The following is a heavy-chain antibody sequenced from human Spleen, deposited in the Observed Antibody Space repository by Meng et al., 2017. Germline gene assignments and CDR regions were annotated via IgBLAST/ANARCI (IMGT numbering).Heavy chain of an antibody. D-gene: IGHD2-8*01. J-gene: IGHJ2*01. CDR2: IYWDDDK. CDR3: ARINTGLISEGTWYFDL. Sequence: SGPTLVKPTQTLTLTCTVSGFSLSTSGVGVGWIRQPPGKALEWLALIYWDDDKSDRPSLESRLTITQDTSKNQVVLTLTNMAPVDTATYYCARINTGLISEGTWYFDLWGRGTLVTVSS. CDR1: GFSLSTSGVG. V-gene: IGHV2-5*02.